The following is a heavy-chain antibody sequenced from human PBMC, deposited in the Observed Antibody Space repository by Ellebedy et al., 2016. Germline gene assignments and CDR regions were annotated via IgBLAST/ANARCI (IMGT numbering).Heavy chain of an antibody. CDR3: ARGFLVRGVIISYYGMDV. D-gene: IGHD3-10*01. V-gene: IGHV4-34*09. J-gene: IGHJ6*02. Sequence: SETLSLXCAVYGGSFSGYYWSWIRQPPGKGLEWIGEINHSGSTNYNPSLKSRVTISVDTSKNQFSLKLSSVTAADTAVYYCARGFLVRGVIISYYGMDVWGQGTTVTVSS. CDR2: INHSGST. CDR1: GGSFSGYY.